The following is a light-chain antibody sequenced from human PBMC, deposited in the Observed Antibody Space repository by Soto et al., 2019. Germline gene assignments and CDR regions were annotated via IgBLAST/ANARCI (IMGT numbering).Light chain of an antibody. Sequence: QAAVTQEPSLTVSPGGTVTLTCGSSTVAVTSGNYPYWLQQKPGQAPRALIYDTSNQHSWTPARFSGTLLGGKAALTLSGAQPEDEAEYYCLLSLSGPYVFGTWTKVTVL. CDR2: DTS. V-gene: IGLV7-46*01. CDR1: TVAVTSGNY. J-gene: IGLJ1*01. CDR3: LLSLSGPYV.